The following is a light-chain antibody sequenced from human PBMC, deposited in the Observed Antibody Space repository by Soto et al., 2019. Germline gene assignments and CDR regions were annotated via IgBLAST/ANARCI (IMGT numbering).Light chain of an antibody. CDR1: SSDIGGSNY. J-gene: IGLJ2*01. CDR2: EVS. Sequence: QSALTQPASVSGSPGQSITISCNGTSSDIGGSNYVSWYQQQPGKAPTLIIYEVSNRPSGISHRFSGSKSGDTASLTISGLQAADEDDYYCSSFTNTTTLVLFGGGTQLTVL. CDR3: SSFTNTTTLVL. V-gene: IGLV2-14*03.